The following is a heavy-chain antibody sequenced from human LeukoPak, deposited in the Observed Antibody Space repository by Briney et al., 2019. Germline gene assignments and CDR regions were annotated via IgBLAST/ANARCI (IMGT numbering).Heavy chain of an antibody. V-gene: IGHV3-21*01. Sequence: GGSLRLSCAASGFTFSSFSMNWVRQAPGKGLEWVSSISSTSTYIYYADSVKGRFTISRDNAKNSLYLQMNSLRAEDTAVYYCARVGSSGWYGDYYYYLDVWGKGTTVTVSS. J-gene: IGHJ6*03. CDR3: ARVGSSGWYGDYYYYLDV. CDR2: ISSTSTYI. CDR1: GFTFSSFS. D-gene: IGHD6-19*01.